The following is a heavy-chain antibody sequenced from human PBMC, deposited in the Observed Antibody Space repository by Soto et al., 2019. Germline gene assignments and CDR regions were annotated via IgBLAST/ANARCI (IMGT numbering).Heavy chain of an antibody. V-gene: IGHV4-59*01. CDR2: IYYSGST. Sequence: SETLSLTCTVSGGSISSYYWSWIRQPPGKGLEWIGYIYYSGSTNYNPSLKSRVTISVDTSKNQFSLKLSSVTAADTAVYYCARARSYPHDFWSGYIIPFDYWGQGTLVTVSS. D-gene: IGHD3-3*01. J-gene: IGHJ4*02. CDR1: GGSISSYY. CDR3: ARARSYPHDFWSGYIIPFDY.